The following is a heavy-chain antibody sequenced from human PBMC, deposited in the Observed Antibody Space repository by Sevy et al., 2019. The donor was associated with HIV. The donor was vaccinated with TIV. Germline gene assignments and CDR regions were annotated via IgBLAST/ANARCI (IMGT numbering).Heavy chain of an antibody. CDR1: GFIFSSYE. D-gene: IGHD4-17*01. Sequence: GGSLRLSCAASGFIFSSYEMNWVRQASGKGLEWVSYISNSGTTIYYSDSVKGRFTISRDNARNSLYLQMNSLRAEDTAVYYCARDLPPSATTVAHFDCWGQGTLVTVSS. CDR3: ARDLPPSATTVAHFDC. CDR2: ISNSGTTI. V-gene: IGHV3-48*03. J-gene: IGHJ4*02.